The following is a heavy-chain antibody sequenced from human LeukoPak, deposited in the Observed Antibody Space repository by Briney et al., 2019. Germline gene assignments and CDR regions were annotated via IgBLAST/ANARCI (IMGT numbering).Heavy chain of an antibody. D-gene: IGHD3-10*01. CDR3: AKAHVPTMIRGVVSSD. CDR2: ISPSGGVT. V-gene: IGHV3-23*01. CDR1: GFTFSKYA. J-gene: IGHJ4*02. Sequence: GGSLRLSCAASGFTFSKYAMSWVRQAPGKGLEWVSTISPSGGVTFYSDSVRGRFTISRDYSKDTLFLQMNSLRAEDTALYYCAKAHVPTMIRGVVSSDWGQGTLVTVSS.